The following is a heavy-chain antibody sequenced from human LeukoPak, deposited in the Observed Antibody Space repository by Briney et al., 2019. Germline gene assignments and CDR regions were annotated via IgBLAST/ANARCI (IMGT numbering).Heavy chain of an antibody. D-gene: IGHD6-13*01. CDR1: GFAFSSYW. CDR2: IKQDGSEK. V-gene: IGHV3-7*01. Sequence: GGSLRLSCAGSGFAFSSYWMTWVRQAPGKGLEWVANIKQDGSEKYYVDSVKGRFTISRDNAKNSLYLQMNSLRAEDTALYYCNLAAPYYYLSMDVWGQGTTVTVSS. CDR3: NLAAPYYYLSMDV. J-gene: IGHJ6*02.